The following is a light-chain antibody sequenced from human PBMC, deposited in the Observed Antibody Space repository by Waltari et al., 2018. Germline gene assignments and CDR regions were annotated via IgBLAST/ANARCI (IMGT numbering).Light chain of an antibody. CDR1: RTLLYSSTNKNY. Sequence: DIVLTQSPDPLAAPLGERAPSNCKPSRTLLYSSTNKNYLAWYQQKPGQPPKLLIYWASTRESGVPARFSGSGSGADFTLTISSLQAEDVAVYYCQQCYSTPCTFGQGTKVEIE. J-gene: IGKJ2*02. CDR2: WAS. V-gene: IGKV4-1*01. CDR3: QQCYSTPCT.